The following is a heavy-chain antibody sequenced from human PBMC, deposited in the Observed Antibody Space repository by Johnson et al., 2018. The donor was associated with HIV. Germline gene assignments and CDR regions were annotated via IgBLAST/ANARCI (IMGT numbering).Heavy chain of an antibody. Sequence: MLLVESGGGVVRPGGSLRLSCAASGFTVSSNYMNWVRQTPGKGLEWVSVIYSGGSTYYADSVKGRFTISRDNSKNTLYLHMRSLRAEDTAVYYCGKARSSGSGAFDIWGQGTMVTVFS. CDR2: IYSGGST. CDR1: GFTVSSNY. V-gene: IGHV3-66*01. J-gene: IGHJ3*02. CDR3: GKARSSGSGAFDI. D-gene: IGHD3-10*01.